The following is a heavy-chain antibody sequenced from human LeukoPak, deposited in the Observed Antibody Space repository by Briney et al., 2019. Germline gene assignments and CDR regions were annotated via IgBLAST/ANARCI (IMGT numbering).Heavy chain of an antibody. CDR2: IYSGGST. CDR3: AKDWTGYSYGSSYFDY. CDR1: GFTVSNNY. Sequence: GGSLRLSCAASGFTVSNNYMSWVRQAPGKGLEWVSVIYSGGSTYYAESVKGRFTISRDNSKNTLYLQMNSLRAEDTAVYYCAKDWTGYSYGSSYFDYWGQGTLVTVSS. D-gene: IGHD5-18*01. J-gene: IGHJ4*02. V-gene: IGHV3-53*01.